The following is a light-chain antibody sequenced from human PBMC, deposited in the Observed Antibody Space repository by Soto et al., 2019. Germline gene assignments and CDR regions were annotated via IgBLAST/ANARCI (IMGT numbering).Light chain of an antibody. CDR3: LLSYSGTSWV. J-gene: IGLJ3*02. V-gene: IGLV7-46*01. Sequence: QAVVTKEPSLTVSPGGTVTLTCGSTTGAVTSSHYPYWFQQKPGQAPRTLIYDTSNKHSWTPARFSGSLLGGKAALTLAGAQTDDEADYYCLLSYSGTSWVFGGGTQLTVL. CDR1: TGAVTSSHY. CDR2: DTS.